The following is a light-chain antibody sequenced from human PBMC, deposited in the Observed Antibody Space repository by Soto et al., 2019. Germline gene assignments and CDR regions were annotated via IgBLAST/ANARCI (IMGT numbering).Light chain of an antibody. CDR1: QSINSN. J-gene: IGKJ3*01. CDR3: QQSFSFPFT. V-gene: IGKV1-39*01. CDR2: AAS. Sequence: DIQMTQSPSSLSASVGDRVTITCRASQSINSNLNWYQQKPGKVPKLLIYAASSLQSGVPSRYSGSGSGTDFTLTISSLQPEDFATYYCQQSFSFPFTFGPGTKVDI.